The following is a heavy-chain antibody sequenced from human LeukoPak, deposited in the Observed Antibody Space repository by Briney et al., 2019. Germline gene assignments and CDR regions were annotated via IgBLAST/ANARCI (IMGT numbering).Heavy chain of an antibody. CDR1: GFTFIGHS. J-gene: IGHJ4*02. Sequence: GGSLRLSCAASGFTFIGHSMSWVRRAPGKGLEWVAFIRFDESREFYADSVKGRFIVSRDNSKNTLYLQMYSLKPEDTAVYYSAKALVTTLAGTYYCDYWGQGTVVTVFS. CDR2: IRFDESRE. V-gene: IGHV3-30*02. D-gene: IGHD6-19*01. CDR3: AKALVTTLAGTYYCDY.